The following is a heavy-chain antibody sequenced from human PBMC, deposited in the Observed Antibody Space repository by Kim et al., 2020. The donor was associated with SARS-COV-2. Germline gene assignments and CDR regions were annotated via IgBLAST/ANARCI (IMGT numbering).Heavy chain of an antibody. V-gene: IGHV4-59*08. CDR3: ARGFGPGYSFGYIRGWNY. D-gene: IGHD5-18*01. CDR1: GGSINSYY. Sequence: SETLSLTCTVSGGSINSYYWSWIRQPPGKGLEWIGYIYYSGSTNYNPSLKNRVTISVDTSKNQFSLKLNSVTAADTAVYYCARGFGPGYSFGYIRGWNYWGQGTLVTVSS. J-gene: IGHJ4*02. CDR2: IYYSGST.